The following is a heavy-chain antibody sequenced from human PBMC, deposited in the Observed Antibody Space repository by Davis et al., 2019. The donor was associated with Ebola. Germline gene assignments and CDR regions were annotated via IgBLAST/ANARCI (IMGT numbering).Heavy chain of an antibody. CDR3: ARPDCQYYDYLD. V-gene: IGHV4-39*01. Sequence: MPSETLSLTCTVSGGSISSSSYYWGWIRQPPGKGLEWIGSIYYSGSTYYNPSLKSRVTISVDTSKNQFSLKLSSVTAADTAVYYCARPDCQYYDYLDWGQGTLVTVSS. CDR1: GGSISSSSYY. CDR2: IYYSGST. D-gene: IGHD3-3*01. J-gene: IGHJ4*02.